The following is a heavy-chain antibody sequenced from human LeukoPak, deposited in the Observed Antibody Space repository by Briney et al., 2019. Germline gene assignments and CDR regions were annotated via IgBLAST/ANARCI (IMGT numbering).Heavy chain of an antibody. V-gene: IGHV3-23*01. Sequence: GGSLRLSCVVSGISLSNYGMTWVRQAPGKGLEWVSYISERGGSTSYADSVKGRFTISRDTSLNTLYLQMNNLRAEDTAVYFCAKRGVVIRGILVIGYHQEAYHYDFWGQGVLVTVSS. J-gene: IGHJ4*02. CDR1: GISLSNYG. CDR3: AKRGVVIRGILVIGYHQEAYHYDF. CDR2: ISERGGST. D-gene: IGHD3-10*01.